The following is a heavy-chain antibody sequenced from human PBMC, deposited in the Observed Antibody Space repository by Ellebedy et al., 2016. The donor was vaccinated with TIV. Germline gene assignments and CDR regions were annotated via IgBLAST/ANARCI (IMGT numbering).Heavy chain of an antibody. CDR3: AKLGQLLEYYYYYGMDV. CDR1: GFTFSSYA. CDR2: LSDSGGST. V-gene: IGHV3-23*01. D-gene: IGHD2-2*01. Sequence: GGSLRLSXAASGFTFSSYAMTWVRQAPGKGLEWVSSLSDSGGSTYYADSVKGRFTISRDNSKNTVYLQTNSLRAEDTAVYYCAKLGQLLEYYYYYGMDVWGQGTTVTVSS. J-gene: IGHJ6*02.